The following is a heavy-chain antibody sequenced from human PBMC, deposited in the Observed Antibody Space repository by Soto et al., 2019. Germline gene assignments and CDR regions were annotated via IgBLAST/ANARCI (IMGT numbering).Heavy chain of an antibody. J-gene: IGHJ6*03. V-gene: IGHV3-23*01. D-gene: IGHD2-2*01. CDR3: AKGPRVPTASGGYYYYYYMDV. Sequence: GGSLRLSCAASGFTFSNYAMSWVRQGPGKGLEWVSGVSGGATYTYYADSVKGRFTISRDNPRTTLYLQMDSLRAEDTAVYYCAKGPRVPTASGGYYYYYYMDVWGKGTTVTVSS. CDR1: GFTFSNYA. CDR2: VSGGATYT.